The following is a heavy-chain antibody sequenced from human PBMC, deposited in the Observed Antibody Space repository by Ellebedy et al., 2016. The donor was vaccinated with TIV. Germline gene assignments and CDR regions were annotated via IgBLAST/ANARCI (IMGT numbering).Heavy chain of an antibody. CDR2: ISGSGGST. CDR1: GFTFSSYA. CDR3: AKGEVVVVPAAWYY. D-gene: IGHD2-2*01. J-gene: IGHJ4*02. Sequence: GESLKISXAASGFTFSSYAMSWVRQAPGKGLEWVSAISGSGGSTYYADSVKGRFTISRDNSKNTLYLQMNSLRAEDTAVYYCAKGEVVVVPAAWYYWGQGTLVTVSS. V-gene: IGHV3-23*01.